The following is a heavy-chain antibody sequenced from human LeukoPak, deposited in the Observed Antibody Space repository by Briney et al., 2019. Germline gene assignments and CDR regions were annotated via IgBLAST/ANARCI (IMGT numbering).Heavy chain of an antibody. Sequence: GGSLTLSCAASAFTFTTYSMNWVRQPPGKVLEWVSSISSSSTYIYYADSVDGRFTISRHNAKHSLYLQMNSLRAEDTAVYYCGRESVHSGGGYYASSGYYRRNWFDHWGQGTLVTVSS. V-gene: IGHV3-21*01. CDR2: ISSSSTYI. D-gene: IGHD3-22*01. J-gene: IGHJ5*02. CDR1: AFTFTTYS. CDR3: GRESVHSGGGYYASSGYYRRNWFDH.